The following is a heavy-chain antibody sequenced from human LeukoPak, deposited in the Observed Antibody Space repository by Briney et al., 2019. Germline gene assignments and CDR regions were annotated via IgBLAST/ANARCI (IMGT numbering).Heavy chain of an antibody. CDR3: AKTDIDYDSSGYYMYYFDY. Sequence: GGTLRLSCAASGFTFSSYGMSWVRQAPGKGLEWVSAISGSGGSTYYADSVKGRFTISRDNSKNTLYLQMNSLRAEDTAVYYCAKTDIDYDSSGYYMYYFDYWGQGTLVTVSS. CDR2: ISGSGGST. CDR1: GFTFSSYG. D-gene: IGHD3-22*01. J-gene: IGHJ4*02. V-gene: IGHV3-23*01.